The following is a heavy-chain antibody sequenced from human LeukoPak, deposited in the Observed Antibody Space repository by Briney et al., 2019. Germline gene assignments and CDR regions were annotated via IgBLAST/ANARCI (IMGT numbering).Heavy chain of an antibody. J-gene: IGHJ4*02. D-gene: IGHD3-10*01. Sequence: SETLSLTCAVYGGSFSGYYWTWIRQPPGKGVGWIGEIIDTGSTKYNSSLKSRVTISVDTSKNQFSLSLDSVTAADTAVYYCAKGKIVLTMLRGAKNSWEFDYWGQGTLVTVSS. CDR1: GGSFSGYY. V-gene: IGHV4-34*01. CDR3: AKGKIVLTMLRGAKNSWEFDY. CDR2: IIDTGST.